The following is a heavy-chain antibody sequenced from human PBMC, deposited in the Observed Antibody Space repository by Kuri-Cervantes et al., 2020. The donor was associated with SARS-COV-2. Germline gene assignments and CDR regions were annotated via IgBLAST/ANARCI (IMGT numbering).Heavy chain of an antibody. CDR3: ARTYCTNGVCPYYYYGMDV. J-gene: IGHJ6*02. CDR1: GFSLSTSGVG. V-gene: IGHV2-5*01. CDR2: IYWNDDK. Sequence: SGPTLVKPTQTLTLTCPFSGFSLSTSGVGVGWIRQPPGKALEWIALIYWNDDKRYSPSLKSRLTITKDTSKNQVVLTMTNMDPVDTATYYCARTYCTNGVCPYYYYGMDVWGQGTTVTVSS. D-gene: IGHD2-8*01.